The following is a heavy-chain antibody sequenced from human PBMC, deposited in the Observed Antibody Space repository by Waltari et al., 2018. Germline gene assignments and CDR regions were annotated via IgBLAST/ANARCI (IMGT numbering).Heavy chain of an antibody. D-gene: IGHD5-12*01. V-gene: IGHV3-7*01. CDR3: ARWTDWYFDL. J-gene: IGHJ2*01. Sequence: EVQLVESGGGLVQPGGSLRLACAASGFSFSNHWMSWVRQATGKGREWVANIKQDGSDKNYVDSVKGRFTISRDNPKKTVYLQMNSLRAEDTAVYYCARWTDWYFDLWGRGTLVTVSS. CDR2: IKQDGSDK. CDR1: GFSFSNHW.